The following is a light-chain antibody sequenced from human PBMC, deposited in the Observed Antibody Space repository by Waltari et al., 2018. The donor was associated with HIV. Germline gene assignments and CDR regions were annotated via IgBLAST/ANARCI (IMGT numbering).Light chain of an antibody. V-gene: IGLV1-36*01. CDR3: ATWDDSLKGYV. CDR2: YDD. Sequence: QSVLTQPPSVAEAPWNRVTIPCSGSSSNIGKHAVNLFQQLPGKAPKLLIYYDDLLPSGVSDRFSGSKSGTSASLAISGLQSEDEADYYCATWDDSLKGYVFGAGTKVTVL. CDR1: SSNIGKHA. J-gene: IGLJ1*01.